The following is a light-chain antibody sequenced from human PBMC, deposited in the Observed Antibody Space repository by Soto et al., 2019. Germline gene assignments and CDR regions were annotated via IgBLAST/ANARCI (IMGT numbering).Light chain of an antibody. Sequence: EIVLTQSPATLSLSPGERATLSCRASQSVSSYLAWYQQKPGQAPRLLIYDASNRATGIPARFSGSGSGTEFTLTISSLEPEDFAVYYCHQRYSWPLTFGGGTKVEIK. CDR1: QSVSSY. J-gene: IGKJ4*01. V-gene: IGKV3-11*01. CDR3: HQRYSWPLT. CDR2: DAS.